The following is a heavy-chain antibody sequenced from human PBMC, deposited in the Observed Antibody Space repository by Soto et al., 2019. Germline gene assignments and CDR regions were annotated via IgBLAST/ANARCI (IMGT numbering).Heavy chain of an antibody. CDR1: GGSFGTSY. CDR3: ARVTRFPDAFDI. Sequence: QVHLQQWGAGLLKPSETLSLTCGVYGGSFGTSYWAWIRQSPEKGLEWIGEINHNGDSNYHPSLKMRVTISLDMSESQFSLKLTPVAAADTAVYYCARVTRFPDAFDIWGQGTPVIVSS. V-gene: IGHV4-34*01. CDR2: INHNGDS. J-gene: IGHJ3*02.